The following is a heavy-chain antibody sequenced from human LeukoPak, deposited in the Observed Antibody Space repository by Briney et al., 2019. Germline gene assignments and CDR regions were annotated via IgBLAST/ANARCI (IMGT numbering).Heavy chain of an antibody. CDR1: GGSFSGYY. D-gene: IGHD5-12*01. CDR3: ARGGGKDGYNWIDY. J-gene: IGHJ4*02. CDR2: INHSGNT. V-gene: IGHV4-34*01. Sequence: SETLSLTCAVYGGSFSGYYWSWIRQPPGKGLEWIGEINHSGNTNYNPSLKSRVTISVDTSKNQFSLKLSSVTAADTAVYYCARGGGKDGYNWIDYWGQGTLVTVSS.